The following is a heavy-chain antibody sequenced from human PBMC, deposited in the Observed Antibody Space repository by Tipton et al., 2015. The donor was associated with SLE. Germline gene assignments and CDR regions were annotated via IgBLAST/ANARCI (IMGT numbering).Heavy chain of an antibody. CDR3: AREDIVVVPAALRHNWFGP. Sequence: TLSLTCTVSGGSISSGSYYWSWIRQPAGKGLEWIGRIYTSGSTNYNPSLKSRVTISVDTSKNQFSLKLSSLTAADTAVYYCAREDIVVVPAALRHNWFGPWGQGTLVTVSS. CDR2: IYTSGST. CDR1: GGSISSGSYY. J-gene: IGHJ5*02. D-gene: IGHD2-2*01. V-gene: IGHV4-61*02.